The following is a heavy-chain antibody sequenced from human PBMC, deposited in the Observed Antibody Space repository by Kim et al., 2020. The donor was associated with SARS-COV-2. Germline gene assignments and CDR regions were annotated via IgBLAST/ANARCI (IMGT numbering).Heavy chain of an antibody. J-gene: IGHJ6*02. CDR1: EFIFSSYW. CDR3: ARISVFYYGSAKGYYYDFGMDV. D-gene: IGHD3-10*01. CDR2: IRQDGREK. V-gene: IGHV3-7*01. Sequence: GGSLRLSCVVSEFIFSSYWMSWVRQAPGKGLEWVANIRQDGREKYYVDSVKGRFTIFRDNAKNSLYLQMNSLRTEDTAVYYCARISVFYYGSAKGYYYDFGMDVWDQGTTVAVSS.